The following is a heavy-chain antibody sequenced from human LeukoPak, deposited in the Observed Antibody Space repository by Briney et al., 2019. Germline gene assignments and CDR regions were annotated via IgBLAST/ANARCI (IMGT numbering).Heavy chain of an antibody. Sequence: SETLSLTCTDYGGSFSGYYWSWIRQPPGKGLEWIGEINHSGSTNYNPSLKSRVTMSVDTSKNQFSLKLSSVTAADTAVYYCARDGGRDSGSYYEDCWGQGTLVTVSS. CDR3: ARDGGRDSGSYYEDC. J-gene: IGHJ4*02. CDR2: INHSGST. D-gene: IGHD1-26*01. V-gene: IGHV4-34*01. CDR1: GGSFSGYY.